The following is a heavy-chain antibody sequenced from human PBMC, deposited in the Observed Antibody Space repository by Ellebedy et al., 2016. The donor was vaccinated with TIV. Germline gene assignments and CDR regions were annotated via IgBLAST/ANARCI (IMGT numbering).Heavy chain of an antibody. CDR2: IRDDGGEK. CDR3: ARPRIGVPETIDN. CDR1: GFTFKKHW. D-gene: IGHD6-19*01. Sequence: GGSLRLXXVTSGFTFKKHWMTWVRQAPGKGLEWVANIRDDGGEKYYVDSVRGRFTISRDNAKNSLFLQMNGLRVEDTAMYYCARPRIGVPETIDNWGQGTLVTVSS. J-gene: IGHJ4*02. V-gene: IGHV3-7*03.